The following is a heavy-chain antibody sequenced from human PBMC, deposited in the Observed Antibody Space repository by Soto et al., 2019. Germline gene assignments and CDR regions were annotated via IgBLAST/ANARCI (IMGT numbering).Heavy chain of an antibody. V-gene: IGHV3-23*01. J-gene: IGHJ3*02. CDR1: GFTFSTYA. D-gene: IGHD4-17*01. CDR3: GKDPNGDYIGAFDI. Sequence: GSLRLSCAASGFTFSTYAMSWVRQPPGKGLEWVSGISGSGTDTYYADSVKGRFTISRDNSKNALYLQMNSLRAEDTAVYYCGKDPNGDYIGAFDIWGQGTMVTVSS. CDR2: ISGSGTDT.